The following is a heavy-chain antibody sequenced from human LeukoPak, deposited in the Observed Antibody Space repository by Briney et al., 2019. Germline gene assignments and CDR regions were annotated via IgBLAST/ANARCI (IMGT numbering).Heavy chain of an antibody. CDR2: ISSSSSTI. J-gene: IGHJ5*02. CDR3: ASGTKKKYTIFGVVKNWFDP. D-gene: IGHD3-3*01. V-gene: IGHV3-48*01. Sequence: GGSLRLSCAASGFTFSSYSMNWVRQAPGKGLEWVSYISSSSSTIYYADSVKGRFTTSRDNAKNSLYLQMNSLRAEDTAVYYCASGTKKKYTIFGVVKNWFDPWGQGTLVTVSS. CDR1: GFTFSSYS.